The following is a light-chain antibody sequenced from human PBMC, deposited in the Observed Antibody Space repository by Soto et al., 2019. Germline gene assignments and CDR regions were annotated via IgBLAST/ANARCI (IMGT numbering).Light chain of an antibody. CDR2: NNN. J-gene: IGLJ2*01. Sequence: QSVLTQTPSASGPPGQRVTISCSGSSSNIGPNTVTWYQQLPGAAPKLLIYNNNQRPSGVPDRFSGSKSGTSASLAISGLQSDDEADYYCAAWDDSLNGVLFGGGTKVTVL. CDR1: SSNIGPNT. CDR3: AAWDDSLNGVL. V-gene: IGLV1-44*01.